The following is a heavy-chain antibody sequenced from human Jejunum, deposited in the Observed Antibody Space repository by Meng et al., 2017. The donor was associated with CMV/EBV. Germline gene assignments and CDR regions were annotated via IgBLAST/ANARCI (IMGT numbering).Heavy chain of an antibody. J-gene: IGHJ4*02. CDR3: ARGLGHASNNSHDY. CDR2: VYYRGSA. CDR1: GEAMGSHD. V-gene: IGHV4-59*11. Sequence: SGEAMGSHDWSWSRQPPGKGLGWRGHVYYRGSATDSTTVRSRVSISLDMSKNQFSLKLRSVTAADTAMYFCARGLGHASNNSHDYWGQGTLVTVSS. D-gene: IGHD1-1*01.